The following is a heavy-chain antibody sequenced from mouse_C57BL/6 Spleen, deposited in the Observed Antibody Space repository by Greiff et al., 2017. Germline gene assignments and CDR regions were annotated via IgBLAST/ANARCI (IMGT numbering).Heavy chain of an antibody. D-gene: IGHD2-5*01. Sequence: VQLQQPGTELVKPGASVKLSCKASGYTFTSYWMHWVKQRPGQGLEWIGNINPSNGGTNYNEKFKGKATLTVDRSSSTAYMQLSSLTSEDSAVYYCAKSNYSYYAMDYWGQGTSVTVSS. J-gene: IGHJ4*01. V-gene: IGHV1-53*01. CDR3: AKSNYSYYAMDY. CDR2: INPSNGGT. CDR1: GYTFTSYW.